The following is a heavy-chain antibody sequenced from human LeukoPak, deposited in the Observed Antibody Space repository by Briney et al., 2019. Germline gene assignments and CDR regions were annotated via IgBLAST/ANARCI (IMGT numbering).Heavy chain of an antibody. CDR3: ARVPGVSSWYNYYYYMDV. Sequence: ASVKVSCKASGYTFTSYDINWVRQATGQGLEWMGWMNPNSGNTGYAQKFQGRVTMTRNTSISTAYMELSSLRSEDTAVYYCARVPGVSSWYNYYYYMDVWGKGTTVTVSS. CDR2: MNPNSGNT. CDR1: GYTFTSYD. D-gene: IGHD6-13*01. V-gene: IGHV1-8*01. J-gene: IGHJ6*03.